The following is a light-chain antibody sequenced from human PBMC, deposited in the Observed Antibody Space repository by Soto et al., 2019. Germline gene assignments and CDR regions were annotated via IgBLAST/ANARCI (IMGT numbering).Light chain of an antibody. Sequence: AVQLTPSPSSLSASVVDRVTITCRASQGIRTDLGWYQQKPGKAPKVLIFGASTLQSGVPSRFSGSGSGTDFTLTISSLQPEDLGTYYCLQDYSYPRTFGQGTKV. CDR3: LQDYSYPRT. J-gene: IGKJ1*01. CDR1: QGIRTD. CDR2: GAS. V-gene: IGKV1-6*01.